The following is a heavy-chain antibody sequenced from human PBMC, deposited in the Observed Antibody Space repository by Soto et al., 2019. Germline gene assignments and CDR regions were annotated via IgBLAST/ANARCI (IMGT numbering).Heavy chain of an antibody. Sequence: QVQLVESGGGVVQPGRSLSLSCAASGFSFSTYGMHWVRQAPGKGLEWVTVISDDGSKKYYADSVTCRFTISRNNSKDTLYLQMNSLRADDTAVYVCAKGEVAVFRSDYNFYYVNGLGTGTTGTVSS. CDR1: GFSFSTYG. V-gene: IGHV3-30*18. J-gene: IGHJ6*03. D-gene: IGHD3-16*01. CDR2: ISDDGSKK. CDR3: AKGEVAVFRSDYNFYYVNG.